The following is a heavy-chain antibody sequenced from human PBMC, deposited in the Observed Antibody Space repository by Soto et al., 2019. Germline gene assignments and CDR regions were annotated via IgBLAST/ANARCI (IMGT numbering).Heavy chain of an antibody. V-gene: IGHV3-72*01. Sequence: GGSLRLSCAASGFTFSDHYMDWVRRAPGKGLEWVGRTRNKANSYTTEYAASVKGRFTISRDDSKNSLYLQMNSLKTEDTAVYFCARRAAAGTTLYFDYWGQGTLVTVSS. J-gene: IGHJ4*02. CDR1: GFTFSDHY. D-gene: IGHD6-13*01. CDR3: ARRAAAGTTLYFDY. CDR2: TRNKANSYTT.